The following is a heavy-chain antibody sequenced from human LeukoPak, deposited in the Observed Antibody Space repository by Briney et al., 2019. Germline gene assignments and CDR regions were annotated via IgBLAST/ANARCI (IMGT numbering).Heavy chain of an antibody. CDR1: GGSISSSSYY. D-gene: IGHD5-18*01. J-gene: IGHJ4*02. V-gene: IGHV4-39*01. Sequence: SETLSLTCTVSGGSISSSSYYWGWIRQPPGKGLEWIGSIYYSGSTYYNPSLKSRVTISVDTSKNQFSLKLSSVTAADTAVYYCARATWGYSYGYDLRWYFDYWGQGTLVTVSS. CDR3: ARATWGYSYGYDLRWYFDY. CDR2: IYYSGST.